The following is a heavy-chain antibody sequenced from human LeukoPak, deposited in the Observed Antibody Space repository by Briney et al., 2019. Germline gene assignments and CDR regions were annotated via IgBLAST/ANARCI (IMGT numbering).Heavy chain of an antibody. CDR2: MNPNSGNT. CDR3: ARGLSALTGDFYYYGMDV. Sequence: ASVKVSCTASGYTFTSYDINWVRQATGQGLEWMGWMNPNSGNTGYAQKFQGRVTMTRNTSISTAYMELSSLGSEDTAVYYCARGLSALTGDFYYYGMDVWGQGTTVTVSS. J-gene: IGHJ6*02. D-gene: IGHD7-27*01. V-gene: IGHV1-8*01. CDR1: GYTFTSYD.